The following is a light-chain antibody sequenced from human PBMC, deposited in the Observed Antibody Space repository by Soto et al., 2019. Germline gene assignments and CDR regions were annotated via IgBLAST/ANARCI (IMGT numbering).Light chain of an antibody. CDR1: QSISTY. Sequence: DIQMTQSPSSLSASLGDRVTVTCRASQSISTYLNWFQQRPGKAPKPLIYGAYTLQDGVPSRFSGSGSETEFTLTISSLQPEDFATYYCQQSFGAPRTFGQGTRVDIK. J-gene: IGKJ1*01. V-gene: IGKV1-39*01. CDR3: QQSFGAPRT. CDR2: GAY.